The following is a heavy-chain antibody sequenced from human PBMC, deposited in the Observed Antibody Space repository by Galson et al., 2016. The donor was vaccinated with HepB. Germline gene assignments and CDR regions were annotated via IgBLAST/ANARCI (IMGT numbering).Heavy chain of an antibody. Sequence: SLRLSCAASGFTFSTYAMSWVRKAPGKGPEWVSVITGNGGTTYYTDSVKGRFTISRDNFKSTLYLHMNSLRVDDTAVYYCAKRDYSDSDGYLPLFESWGQGTLVTVSS. V-gene: IGHV3-23*01. CDR1: GFTFSTYA. CDR2: ITGNGGTT. CDR3: AKRDYSDSDGYLPLFES. D-gene: IGHD3-22*01. J-gene: IGHJ4*02.